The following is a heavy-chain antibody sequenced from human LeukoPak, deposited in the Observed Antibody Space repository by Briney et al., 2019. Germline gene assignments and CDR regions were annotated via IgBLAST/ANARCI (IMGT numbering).Heavy chain of an antibody. CDR2: IRSKANSHST. Sequence: AGGSLRLSCAASGLTFSDHYMDWVRQAPGKGLEWVGRIRSKANSHSTEYAASVKGRFTISRDDSKSSLFLQMSSLKTEDTAVYYCSRVGGWVGTADGSDIWGQGTMVTVSS. D-gene: IGHD4-23*01. CDR3: SRVGGWVGTADGSDI. CDR1: GLTFSDHY. V-gene: IGHV3-72*01. J-gene: IGHJ3*02.